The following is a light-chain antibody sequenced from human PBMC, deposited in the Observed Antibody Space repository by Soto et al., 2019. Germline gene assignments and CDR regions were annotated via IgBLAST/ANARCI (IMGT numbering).Light chain of an antibody. J-gene: IGKJ5*01. Sequence: EIVLTQSPGTLSLSPGERATLSCRASQSVLNNYLAWYQQKPGQAPRLLIYGASSRATGIPDRFSGSGSGTDFTLTISRLEPGDFAGYYCQQYGSSPPITFGQGTRLEIK. CDR3: QQYGSSPPIT. V-gene: IGKV3-20*01. CDR1: QSVLNNY. CDR2: GAS.